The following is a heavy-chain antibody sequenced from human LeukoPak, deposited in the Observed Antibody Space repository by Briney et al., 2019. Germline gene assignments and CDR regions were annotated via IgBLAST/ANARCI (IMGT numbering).Heavy chain of an antibody. CDR3: AKNLLGSGAYSWYFDL. V-gene: IGHV3-23*01. D-gene: IGHD1-26*01. CDR2: ISTSGDGA. Sequence: GGSLRLSCAASGFTFSSHGMSWVRQTPGKGLEWVSSISTSGDGAVYADSVKGRVTISRDNSKNTLYLQMNSLRAEDTAVYSCAKNLLGSGAYSWYFDLWGRGTLVTVSS. CDR1: GFTFSSHG. J-gene: IGHJ2*01.